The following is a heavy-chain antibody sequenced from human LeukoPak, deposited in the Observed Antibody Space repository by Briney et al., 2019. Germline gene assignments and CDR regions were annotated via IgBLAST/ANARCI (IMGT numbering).Heavy chain of an antibody. CDR2: ISSSSSYT. Sequence: PGGSLRLPCAASGFTFSDYYMSWIRQAPGKGLEWVSYISSSSSYTNYADSVKGRFTISRDNAKNSLYLQMNSLRAEDTAVYYCARCHSSSSGDYWGQGTLVTVSS. J-gene: IGHJ4*02. CDR1: GFTFSDYY. V-gene: IGHV3-11*03. D-gene: IGHD6-6*01. CDR3: ARCHSSSSGDY.